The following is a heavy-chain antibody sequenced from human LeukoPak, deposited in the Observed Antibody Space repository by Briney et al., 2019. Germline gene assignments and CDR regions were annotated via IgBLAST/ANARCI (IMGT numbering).Heavy chain of an antibody. D-gene: IGHD2-2*01. Sequence: GPSVKVSCKASGYTYTGYYMHWVRQAPGQGLEWMGWINPNSGGTNYAQNFQGRLTMTMDTSISTAYMELGRLRSDDTTVYFCARESLCSSTSCYVDYWGQGTLVTVSS. CDR2: INPNSGGT. CDR1: GYTYTGYY. CDR3: ARESLCSSTSCYVDY. V-gene: IGHV1-2*02. J-gene: IGHJ4*02.